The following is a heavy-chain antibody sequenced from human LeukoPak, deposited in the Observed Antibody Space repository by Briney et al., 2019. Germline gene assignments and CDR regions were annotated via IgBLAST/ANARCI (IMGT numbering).Heavy chain of an antibody. CDR1: GFTFSSYW. CDR2: IHSDGSIT. J-gene: IGHJ4*02. D-gene: IGHD4-17*01. CDR3: AKTASTVTPDYFDY. V-gene: IGHV3-74*01. Sequence: PGGSLRLSCAASGFTFSSYWMHWVRQAPGKGLVWVSRIHSDGSITSYANSVKGRFTVSRDNAKNTLYLQMNSLRADDTALYYCAKTASTVTPDYFDYWGQGTLVTVSS.